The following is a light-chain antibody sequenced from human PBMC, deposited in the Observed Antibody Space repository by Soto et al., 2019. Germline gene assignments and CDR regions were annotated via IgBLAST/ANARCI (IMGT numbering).Light chain of an antibody. CDR3: QQYYNTPYT. J-gene: IGKJ2*01. CDR1: QNVLYRSSNKSY. CDR2: WPS. Sequence: DIVMTQSPDFLAVSLGERATITCKSSQNVLYRSSNKSYLAWYQQRPGQPPSLLLSWPSTRESGVPDRFIGSGSETDFTLTISSLQAGDEAIYHCQQYYNTPYTFGQGTTLEIK. V-gene: IGKV4-1*01.